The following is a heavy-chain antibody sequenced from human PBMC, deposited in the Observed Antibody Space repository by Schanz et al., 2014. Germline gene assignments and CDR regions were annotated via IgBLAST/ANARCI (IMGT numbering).Heavy chain of an antibody. Sequence: QLQLQESGPGLVKPSETLSLTCTVSGGSISSSSYYWGWIRQPPGKGLEWIGSIYYSGSTYYNPSLKRRVTFSEDTSKNQFSLKLSFVTAADTAVYYCARHSGYYYYYGMDVWGQGTTVTVSS. CDR1: GGSISSSSYY. J-gene: IGHJ6*02. CDR2: IYYSGST. CDR3: ARHSGYYYYYGMDV. V-gene: IGHV4-39*01.